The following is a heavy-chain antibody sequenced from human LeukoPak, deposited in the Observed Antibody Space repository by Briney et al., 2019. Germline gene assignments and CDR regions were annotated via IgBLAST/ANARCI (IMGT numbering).Heavy chain of an antibody. CDR3: ARDRSSVDYWYFDL. CDR1: GFTFSDYW. J-gene: IGHJ2*01. CDR2: IKQDGSEK. Sequence: PGGSLRLSCAASGFTFSDYWMTWVRQAPGKGLEWVANIKQDGSEKYYVDSVRGRFTISRDNAKNSLYLQMNGLRAEDTAVYYCARDRSSVDYWYFDLWGRGTLVTVSS. V-gene: IGHV3-7*01. D-gene: IGHD3-22*01.